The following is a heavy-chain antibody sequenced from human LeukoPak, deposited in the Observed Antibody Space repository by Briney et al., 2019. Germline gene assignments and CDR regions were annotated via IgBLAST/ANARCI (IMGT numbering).Heavy chain of an antibody. D-gene: IGHD7-27*01. CDR3: TRENWGALA. CDR1: GFAFSNYW. J-gene: IGHJ5*02. Sequence: GGSLTLSCVASGFAFSNYWMNWVRQAPGKGLEWVANIKKDESDTYKLGSVSGRFTISRDNAKNSLYLEMHSVRAEDTAVYCYTRENWGALAWGQGTLVTVSS. CDR2: IKKDESDT. V-gene: IGHV3-7*01.